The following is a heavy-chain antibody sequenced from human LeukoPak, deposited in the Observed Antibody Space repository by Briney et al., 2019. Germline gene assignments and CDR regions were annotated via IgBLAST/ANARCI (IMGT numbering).Heavy chain of an antibody. V-gene: IGHV4-34*01. Sequence: PSETLSLTCAVYGGSFSGYYWSWIRQPPGKGLEWIGEINHSGSTNYNPSLKSRVTISVDTSKNQFSLKLSSVTAADTAVYYCARKFDTYYDILTGYNWFDPWGQGTLVTVSS. D-gene: IGHD3-9*01. J-gene: IGHJ5*02. CDR1: GGSFSGYY. CDR3: ARKFDTYYDILTGYNWFDP. CDR2: INHSGST.